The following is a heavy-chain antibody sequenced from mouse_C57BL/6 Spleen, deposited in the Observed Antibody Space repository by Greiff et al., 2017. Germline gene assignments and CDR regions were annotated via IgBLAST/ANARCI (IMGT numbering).Heavy chain of an antibody. CDR1: GFTFSDYY. Sequence: EVKLVESGGGLVQPGGSLKLSCAASGFTFSDYYMYWVRQTPEKRLEWVAYISNGGGSTYYPDTVKGRFTISRDNAKNTLYLQMSRLKSEDTAMYYCARLLPPDYYAMDYWGQGTSVTVSS. CDR3: ARLLPPDYYAMDY. J-gene: IGHJ4*01. V-gene: IGHV5-12*01. D-gene: IGHD2-12*01. CDR2: ISNGGGST.